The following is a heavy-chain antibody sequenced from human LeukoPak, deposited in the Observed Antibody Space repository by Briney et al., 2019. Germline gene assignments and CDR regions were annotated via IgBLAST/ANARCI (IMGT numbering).Heavy chain of an antibody. D-gene: IGHD6-19*01. V-gene: IGHV3-64*01. J-gene: IGHJ6*03. CDR1: GFTFSTYA. CDR3: ARGIAVAGYYYYMDV. Sequence: TGGSLRLSCAASGFTFSTYAMYWVRQAPGKGLEYVSAISSNGGSTYYANSVKGRFTISRDNSKNTLYLQMGSLRAEDMAVYYCARGIAVAGYYYYMDVWGKGTTVTVSS. CDR2: ISSNGGST.